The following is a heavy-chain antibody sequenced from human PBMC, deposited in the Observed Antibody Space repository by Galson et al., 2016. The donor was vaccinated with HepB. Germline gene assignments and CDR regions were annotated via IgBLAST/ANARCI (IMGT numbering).Heavy chain of an antibody. CDR3: AKVATPNRNYENWFDS. D-gene: IGHD4-11*01. Sequence: SLRLSCAASGFTFSTYWMNWVRQAPGKGLEWVANIKPDGSEKYYVDSVKGRFTIPRDNSKNTLNLQMNSLRAEDTAVYYCAKVATPNRNYENWFDSWGQGTLVTVSS. CDR1: GFTFSTYW. V-gene: IGHV3-7*01. J-gene: IGHJ5*01. CDR2: IKPDGSEK.